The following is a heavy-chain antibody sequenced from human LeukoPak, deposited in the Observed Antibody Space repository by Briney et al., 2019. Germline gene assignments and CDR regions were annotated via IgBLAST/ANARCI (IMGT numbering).Heavy chain of an antibody. J-gene: IGHJ4*02. CDR3: ARLLTGVPDY. CDR2: ISSSGSAI. D-gene: IGHD1-14*01. CDR1: GFTFSSYT. Sequence: GGSLRLSCAASGFTFSSYTMNWVRQAPGKGLEWVSYISSSGSAIYYADSVKGRFTISRDNAKNSLYLQMNSLRAEDTAVYYCARLLTGVPDYWGQGTLVTVSS. V-gene: IGHV3-48*03.